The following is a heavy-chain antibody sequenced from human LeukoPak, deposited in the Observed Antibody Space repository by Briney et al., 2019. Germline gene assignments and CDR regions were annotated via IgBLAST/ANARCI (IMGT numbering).Heavy chain of an antibody. CDR3: ARAGGSSRDY. D-gene: IGHD3-16*01. CDR1: GFTFSSSE. J-gene: IGHJ4*02. Sequence: PGGSLRLSCAASGFTFSSSEMNWVRQAPEKGLEWISYISSSGTTIYYADSVRGRFTISRDNAMNSLYLQVNSLRAEDTAVYYCARAGGSSRDYWGQGTLVTVSS. V-gene: IGHV3-48*03. CDR2: ISSSGTTI.